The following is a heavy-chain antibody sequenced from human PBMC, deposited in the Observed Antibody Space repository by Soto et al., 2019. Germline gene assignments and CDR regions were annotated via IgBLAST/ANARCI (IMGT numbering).Heavy chain of an antibody. D-gene: IGHD3-22*01. CDR1: GFSLSAYGVR. CDR3: AHTKDSSGFLTS. J-gene: IGHJ5*02. Sequence: ESGPTLVNPXQTLTLTCSFSGFSLSAYGVRVIWFRQPPGETLEWLALIHWNDDKRYSPYPKSRLTITKDTSKNQVVLTLTNLDPLDTGTYFCAHTKDSSGFLTSWGQGILVTVSS. V-gene: IGHV2-5*01. CDR2: IHWNDDK.